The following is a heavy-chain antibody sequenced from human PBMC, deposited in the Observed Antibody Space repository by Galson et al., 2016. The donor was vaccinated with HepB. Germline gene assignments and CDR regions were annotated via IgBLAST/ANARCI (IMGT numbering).Heavy chain of an antibody. CDR1: GFTFSTYG. Sequence: SLRLSCAASGFTFSTYGMHWVRQAPGKGLEWVAVIWYDGLSEYYADSVKGRFTISRDNSKNTLYLQMNSLRSNDTAVYYCATLQFEMDVWGQGTTVTVSS. CDR2: IWYDGLSE. D-gene: IGHD4-11*01. V-gene: IGHV3-33*01. CDR3: ATLQFEMDV. J-gene: IGHJ6*02.